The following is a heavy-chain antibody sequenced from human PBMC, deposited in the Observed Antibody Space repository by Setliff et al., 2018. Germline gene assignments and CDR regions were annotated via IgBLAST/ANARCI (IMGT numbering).Heavy chain of an antibody. Sequence: SETLSLTCAASGASISKTDLWSWVRLPPGKGLEWIGEIFHGGTTKSNPSLKSRVTISIDKSKNQFSLSLTSVTAADTAVYFCARVIPSAPRFDPWGRGILVTVSS. CDR1: GASISKTDL. V-gene: IGHV4-4*02. CDR2: IFHGGTT. J-gene: IGHJ5*01. CDR3: ARVIPSAPRFDP. D-gene: IGHD2-2*02.